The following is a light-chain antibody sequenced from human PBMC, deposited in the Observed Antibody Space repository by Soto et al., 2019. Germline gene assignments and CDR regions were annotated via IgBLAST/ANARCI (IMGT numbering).Light chain of an antibody. CDR1: SSDIGGYNY. Sequence: QSALTQPASVSGSPGQSITISCTGTSSDIGGYNYVSWFQQHPDKAHKLMIYDVNGRPSGVSNRFSGSKSGNTASLTISGLQAEDEADYYCSSFTSSGTRVFGTGTKLTVL. V-gene: IGLV2-14*01. CDR2: DVN. J-gene: IGLJ1*01. CDR3: SSFTSSGTRV.